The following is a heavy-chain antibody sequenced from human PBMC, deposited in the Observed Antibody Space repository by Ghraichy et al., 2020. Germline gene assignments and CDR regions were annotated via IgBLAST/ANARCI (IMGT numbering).Heavy chain of an antibody. CDR1: GGSVSGYY. D-gene: IGHD6-13*01. CDR3: ARVKLGIAASDI. V-gene: IGHV4-59*02. J-gene: IGHJ3*02. Sequence: SETLSLTCTVSGGSVSGYYWSWVRQPPGKGLEWLGHISHSGSTNYNPSLDSRATISVDTSKNQVSLKLRFVTAADTAMYYCARVKLGIAASDIWGQGTMVTVSS. CDR2: ISHSGST.